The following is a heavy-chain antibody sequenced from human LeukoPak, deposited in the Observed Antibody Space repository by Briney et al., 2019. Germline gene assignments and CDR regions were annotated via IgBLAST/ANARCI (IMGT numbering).Heavy chain of an antibody. D-gene: IGHD3-3*01. V-gene: IGHV4-39*07. CDR2: IYYSGST. Sequence: SETLSLTCSVSGGSISSSSYYWAWIRQPPGKGLEWIANIYYSGSTYYNPSLKSRVTISLDTSKNQFSLTLSSVTVADTAVYYCARGDDFWSGYSWVYWGQGTLVSVSS. CDR3: ARGDDFWSGYSWVY. CDR1: GGSISSSSYY. J-gene: IGHJ4*02.